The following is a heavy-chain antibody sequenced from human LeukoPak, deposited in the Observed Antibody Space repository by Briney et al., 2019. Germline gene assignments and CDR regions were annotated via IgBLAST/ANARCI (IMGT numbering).Heavy chain of an antibody. Sequence: PGGSLRLSCAASGFTFSDYYMSCIRQAPGKGLGGVSCISSSGSTIYYADSVKGRFTISSDNAKNSLYLQMNSLRAEDTAVYYCARVRGSGVPAANFDYWGQGTLVTVSS. V-gene: IGHV3-11*01. D-gene: IGHD2-2*01. J-gene: IGHJ4*02. CDR3: ARVRGSGVPAANFDY. CDR1: GFTFSDYY. CDR2: ISSSGSTI.